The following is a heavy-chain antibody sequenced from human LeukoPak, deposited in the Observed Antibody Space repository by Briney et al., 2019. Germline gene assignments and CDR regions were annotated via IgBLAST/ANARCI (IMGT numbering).Heavy chain of an antibody. CDR2: IYYSGNT. Sequence: SETLSLTCTVSGGSISSSTYYWGWIRQPPGKGLEWIGSIYYSGNTYYNSSLKSRVTISVDTSKNQFSLNLSSVTATDTAVYYCARLYCIGGSCYSGLSGYFDYWGQGTLVTVSS. CDR3: ARLYCIGGSCYSGLSGYFDY. V-gene: IGHV4-39*01. D-gene: IGHD2-15*01. CDR1: GGSISSSTYY. J-gene: IGHJ4*02.